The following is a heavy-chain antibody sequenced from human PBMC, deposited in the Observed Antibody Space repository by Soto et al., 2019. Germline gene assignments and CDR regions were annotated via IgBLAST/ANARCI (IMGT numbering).Heavy chain of an antibody. D-gene: IGHD3-3*01. V-gene: IGHV4-31*03. J-gene: IGHJ4*02. CDR3: ARGGDSITIFGVVIRGGYFDY. CDR2: IYYRGST. Sequence: QVQLQESGPGLAKPSQTLSLTCTVSGGSISSGGYYWSWIRQHPGKGLEWMGYIYYRGSTYYNPSLKSRVTISVDTSKNQFSLKLSSVTAADTAVYYCARGGDSITIFGVVIRGGYFDYWGQGTLVTVSS. CDR1: GGSISSGGYY.